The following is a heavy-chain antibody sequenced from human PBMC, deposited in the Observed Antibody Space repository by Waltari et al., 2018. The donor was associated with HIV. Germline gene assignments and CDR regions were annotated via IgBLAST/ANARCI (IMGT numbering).Heavy chain of an antibody. CDR1: GXTFNSXR. CDR3: TTDYKD. CDR2: IKSKDXGXTT. Sequence: XVXXXGXLRXSCAVSGXTFNSXRMTXIRQAPGXGLEWVGRIKSKDXGXTTXYXPLVKGRXTISRDNSKSTVYLQMXXLXVXXTATYFCTTDYKDWGRGTLVTVSS. J-gene: IGHJ4*02. V-gene: IGHV3-15*07. D-gene: IGHD1-20*01.